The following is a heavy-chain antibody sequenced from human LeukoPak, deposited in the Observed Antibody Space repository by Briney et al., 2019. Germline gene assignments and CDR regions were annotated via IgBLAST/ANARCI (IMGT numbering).Heavy chain of an antibody. CDR1: GGSISSGGYS. D-gene: IGHD3-22*01. V-gene: IGHV4-30-2*01. Sequence: SETLSLTCAVSGGSISSGGYSWSWIRQPPGKGLEWIGYIYHSGSTYYNPSLKSRVTISVDRSKNQFSLKLSSVTAADTAVYYCARGDYYDSSGYYYRGCYFDYWGQGTLVTVSS. CDR3: ARGDYYDSSGYYYRGCYFDY. CDR2: IYHSGST. J-gene: IGHJ4*02.